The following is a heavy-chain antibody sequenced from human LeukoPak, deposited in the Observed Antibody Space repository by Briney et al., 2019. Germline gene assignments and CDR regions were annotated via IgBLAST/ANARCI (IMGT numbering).Heavy chain of an antibody. Sequence: PSETLSLTCTVSGGSISRSNNYWGWVRQPPGKGLEWIGSIHYSGTTYYNPSLRSRVTISVDTSKNRFSLKLSSMTAADTAVYYCARHEEEDGYNAKTIDYWGQGTLVTVSS. D-gene: IGHD5-24*01. J-gene: IGHJ4*02. CDR1: GGSISRSNNY. V-gene: IGHV4-39*01. CDR3: ARHEEEDGYNAKTIDY. CDR2: IHYSGTT.